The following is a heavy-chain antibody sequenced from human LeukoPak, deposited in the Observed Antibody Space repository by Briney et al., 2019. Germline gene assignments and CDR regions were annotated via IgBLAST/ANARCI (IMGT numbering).Heavy chain of an antibody. Sequence: SQTLSLTCAISGDSVSSNSAAWNCIRQSPSRGLEWLGRTYYRSKWYNDYAVSVKSRITINPHTSKNQFSLQLNSVTPEDTAVYYCARVAPPEMSLDYWGQGTLVTVSS. CDR3: ARVAPPEMSLDY. D-gene: IGHD5-24*01. J-gene: IGHJ4*02. CDR1: GDSVSSNSAA. V-gene: IGHV6-1*01. CDR2: TYYRSKWYN.